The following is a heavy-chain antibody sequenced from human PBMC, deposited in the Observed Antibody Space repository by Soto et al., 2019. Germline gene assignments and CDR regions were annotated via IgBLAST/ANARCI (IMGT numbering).Heavy chain of an antibody. Sequence: SETLSLTXTVSGGSISSYYWSWIRQPAGKGLQWIGRIYASGTTIYNPSLKSRVTMSVDTSKNQFSLKLSSVTAADTSVYYCARGIVVVTANAFDLWGQGTMVTVS. CDR2: IYASGTT. J-gene: IGHJ3*01. CDR3: ARGIVVVTANAFDL. D-gene: IGHD2-21*02. V-gene: IGHV4-4*07. CDR1: GGSISSYY.